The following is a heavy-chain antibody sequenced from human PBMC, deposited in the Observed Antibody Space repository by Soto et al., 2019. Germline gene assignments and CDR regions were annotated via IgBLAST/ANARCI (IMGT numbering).Heavy chain of an antibody. J-gene: IGHJ4*02. CDR3: AKVPAYGSGSYPFDY. CDR1: GFTFSSYA. CDR2: ISGSGGTT. V-gene: IGHV3-23*01. D-gene: IGHD3-10*01. Sequence: EVQLLESGGGLVQPGGSLRLSCAASGFTFSSYAMSWVRQAPGQGLEWVSIISGSGGTTYYADSVKGRFTISRDNSKNTLSLQMNSLRADDTAVYYCAKVPAYGSGSYPFDYWGQGTLVTVSA.